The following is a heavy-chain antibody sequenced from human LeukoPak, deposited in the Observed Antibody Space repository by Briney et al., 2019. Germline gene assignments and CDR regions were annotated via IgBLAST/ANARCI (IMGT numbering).Heavy chain of an antibody. CDR1: GFTFSSYW. V-gene: IGHV3-7*03. D-gene: IGHD6-19*01. CDR3: AKGWVAVAGTTHDAFDI. J-gene: IGHJ3*02. Sequence: PGGSLRLSCAASGFTFSSYWMSWVRQAPGKGLEWVANIKQDGSEKYYVDSVKGRFTISRDNAKNSLYLQMNSLRAEDTAVYYCAKGWVAVAGTTHDAFDIWGQGTMVTVSS. CDR2: IKQDGSEK.